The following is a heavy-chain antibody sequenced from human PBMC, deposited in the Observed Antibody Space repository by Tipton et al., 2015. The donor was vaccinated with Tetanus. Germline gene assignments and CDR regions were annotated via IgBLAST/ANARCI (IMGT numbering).Heavy chain of an antibody. CDR2: IYNSGST. CDR1: GASIRGGTFY. Sequence: TLSLTCTVSGASIRGGTFYWGWIRQPPGKGLEWIGSIYNSGSTYYNPSLKSRVTISVDTSQNQFSLKLNSVTAADTAVYYCARDQARGARGWNYFDYWGQGSLVTVSS. V-gene: IGHV4-39*07. CDR3: ARDQARGARGWNYFDY. D-gene: IGHD1-26*01. J-gene: IGHJ4*02.